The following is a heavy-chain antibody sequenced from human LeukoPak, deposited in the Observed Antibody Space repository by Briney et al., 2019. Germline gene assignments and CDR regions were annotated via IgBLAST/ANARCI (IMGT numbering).Heavy chain of an antibody. D-gene: IGHD3-16*01. V-gene: IGHV3-23*01. CDR2: INDNGAGT. CDR1: GFTFRSFA. J-gene: IGHJ6*03. Sequence: GGSLRLSCAASGFTFRSFAMSWIRQAPGKGLKWVSTINDNGAGTYYADSVNGRFTVSRDNSYNTVSLQMNRLRDEDTGVYYCAKGLRTGVGPYRGYHYYMDVWGRGATATVSS. CDR3: AKGLRTGVGPYRGYHYYMDV.